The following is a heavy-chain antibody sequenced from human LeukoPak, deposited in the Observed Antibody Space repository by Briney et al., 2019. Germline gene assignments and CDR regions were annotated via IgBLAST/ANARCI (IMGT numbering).Heavy chain of an antibody. V-gene: IGHV3-23*01. D-gene: IGHD6-13*01. Sequence: GGSLRLSCAASGFIFSSYSMSWVRQAPGKGLEWVSVITGSGKNTYYADSVKGRFTISKDNSKNTVYLQMNDLRVDDTAVYYCAKAASSSWPSYQYGMDVWGQGTTVTVSS. CDR1: GFIFSSYS. CDR3: AKAASSSWPSYQYGMDV. J-gene: IGHJ6*02. CDR2: ITGSGKNT.